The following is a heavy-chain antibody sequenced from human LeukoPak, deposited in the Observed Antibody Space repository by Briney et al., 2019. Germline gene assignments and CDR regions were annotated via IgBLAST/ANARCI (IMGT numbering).Heavy chain of an antibody. CDR1: GYSISSGYY. Sequence: SETLSLTCTVSGYSISSGYYWGWIRQPPGKGLEWIGSIYHSGSTYYNPSLKSRVTISVDTSKNQFSLKLSSVTAADTAVYYCARQGENYSSFDYWGQGTLVTVSS. CDR3: ARQGENYSSFDY. D-gene: IGHD1-7*01. J-gene: IGHJ4*02. CDR2: IYHSGST. V-gene: IGHV4-38-2*02.